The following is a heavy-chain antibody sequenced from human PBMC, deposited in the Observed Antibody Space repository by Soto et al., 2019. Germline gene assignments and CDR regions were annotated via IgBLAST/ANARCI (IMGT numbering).Heavy chain of an antibody. V-gene: IGHV4-39*01. CDR3: ARLVWGLVSY. CDR2: IYYSGST. J-gene: IGHJ4*02. Sequence: QLQLQESGPGLVKPSETLSLTCTVSGGSISSSSYYWDWIRQPPGKGLEWIGNIYYSGSTYYNPSLKSRVTISVDTSKNQFSLKLTSVTAADTAVYYCARLVWGLVSYWGQGTLVTVSS. CDR1: GGSISSSSYY. D-gene: IGHD3-16*01.